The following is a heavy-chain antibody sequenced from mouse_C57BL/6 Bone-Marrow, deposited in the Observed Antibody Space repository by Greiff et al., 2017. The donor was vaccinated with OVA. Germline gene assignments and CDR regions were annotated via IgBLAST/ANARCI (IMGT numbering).Heavy chain of an antibody. V-gene: IGHV5-4*03. CDR3: ARGVSLDY. CDR2: ICDGGSYT. J-gene: IGHJ2*01. Sequence: EVNLVESGGGLVKPGGSLKLSCAASGFTFSSYAMSWVRQTPEKRLEWVATICDGGSYTYYPDNVKGRFTISRDNAKNNLYLQMSHLKSEDTAMYYCARGVSLDYWGQGTTLTVSS. CDR1: GFTFSSYA.